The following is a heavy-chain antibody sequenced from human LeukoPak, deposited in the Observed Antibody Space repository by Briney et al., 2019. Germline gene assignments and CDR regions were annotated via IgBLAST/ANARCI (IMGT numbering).Heavy chain of an antibody. V-gene: IGHV3-74*01. J-gene: IGHJ4*02. CDR2: IHNDGSST. CDR1: GFTFSRYW. CDR3: ARGMYYDILTGPLGFDY. D-gene: IGHD3-9*01. Sequence: GGSLRLSCAASGFTFSRYWMHWVRHAPGTGLVWVSRIHNDGSSTSYADSVKGRFTISRDNAKNTVYLQMNSLRAEDTAVYYCARGMYYDILTGPLGFDYWGQGTLVTVSS.